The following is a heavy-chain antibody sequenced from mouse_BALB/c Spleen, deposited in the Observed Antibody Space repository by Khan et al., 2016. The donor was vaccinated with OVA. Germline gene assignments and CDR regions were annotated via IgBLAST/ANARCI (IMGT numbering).Heavy chain of an antibody. V-gene: IGHV9-4*02. J-gene: IGHJ1*01. CDR1: GYTFTTAG. CDR3: ASSYRYYWYFDV. Sequence: QIQLVQSGPELKKPGETVRISCKASGYTFTTAGMQWVQKMPGKGLKWIGWINTHSGVPKYAEDFKGRFAFSLETSASTAYLQISNLKNEDTATYFSASSYRYYWYFDVWGAGTTVTVAA. CDR2: INTHSGVP. D-gene: IGHD2-14*01.